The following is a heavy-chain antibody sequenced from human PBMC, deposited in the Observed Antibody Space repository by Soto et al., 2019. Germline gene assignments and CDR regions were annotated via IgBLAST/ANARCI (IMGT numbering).Heavy chain of an antibody. Sequence: VQLVESGGGVVQPGRSLRLSCAASGFTFSDYAMNWVREAPGKGLEWVAVVSHDGRNTHYADSVKGRFTISRDSSKNTVSLEMTSLRAEDTAVYYCAKGGRQWLVTSDFNYWGQGALVTVSS. J-gene: IGHJ4*02. D-gene: IGHD6-19*01. V-gene: IGHV3-30*18. CDR2: VSHDGRNT. CDR3: AKGGRQWLVTSDFNY. CDR1: GFTFSDYA.